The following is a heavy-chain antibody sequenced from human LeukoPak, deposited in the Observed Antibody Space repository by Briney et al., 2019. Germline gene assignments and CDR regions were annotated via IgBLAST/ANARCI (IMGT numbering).Heavy chain of an antibody. CDR3: ARERGHERYYMDV. CDR1: GFTFSSYW. Sequence: HPGGPLRLSCAASGFTFSSYWMSGVRQAPGKGLEGVANKKQDGSEKYYVDSVKGRFTISRDNAKNSLYLQMNSLRAEDTAVYYCARERGHERYYMDVWGKGTTVTVSS. J-gene: IGHJ6*03. V-gene: IGHV3-7*01. CDR2: KKQDGSEK. D-gene: IGHD3-10*01.